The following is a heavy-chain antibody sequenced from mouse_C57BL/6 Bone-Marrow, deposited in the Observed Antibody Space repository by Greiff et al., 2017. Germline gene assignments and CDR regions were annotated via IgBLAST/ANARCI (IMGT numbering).Heavy chain of an antibody. CDR3: ARALIYFFAC. J-gene: IGHJ3*01. CDR2: INPNNGGT. Sequence: EVQLQQSGPELVKPGASVKISCKASGYTFTDYYMNWVKQSHGKSLEWIGDINPNNGGTSYNQKFKGKATLTADKSSSTAYMELRSLTSEDSAVYYCARALIYFFACWGQGTLVTVAA. D-gene: IGHD2-1*01. CDR1: GYTFTDYY. V-gene: IGHV1-26*01.